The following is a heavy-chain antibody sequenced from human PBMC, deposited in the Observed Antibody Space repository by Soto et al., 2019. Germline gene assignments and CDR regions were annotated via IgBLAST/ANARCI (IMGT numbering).Heavy chain of an antibody. J-gene: IGHJ4*02. V-gene: IGHV3-21*01. CDR2: ISGNSIYI. CDR3: TRDNELEPLGYFDC. D-gene: IGHD3-10*01. CDR1: GFSFINYN. Sequence: NPGGSLRLSCAASGFSFINYNMNWVRQAPGKGLEWVASISGNSIYISYAGSVRGRFTISRDNAQNSLYLQMNSLRADDTAIYFCTRDNELEPLGYFDCWSQGTMVTVSS.